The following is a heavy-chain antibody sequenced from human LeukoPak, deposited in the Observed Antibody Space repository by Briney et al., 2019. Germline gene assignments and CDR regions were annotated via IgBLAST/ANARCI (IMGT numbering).Heavy chain of an antibody. CDR2: ISYDGSNK. CDR3: ARPGESGYVTNGLDV. CDR1: GFTFSSYA. J-gene: IGHJ6*02. Sequence: PGGSLRLSCAASGFTFSSYAMHWVRQAPGKGLEWVAVISYDGSNKYYADSVKGRFTISRDNAENSLYLQMNSLRAEDTAVYYCARPGESGYVTNGLDVWGQGTTVTVSS. D-gene: IGHD5-12*01. V-gene: IGHV3-30-3*01.